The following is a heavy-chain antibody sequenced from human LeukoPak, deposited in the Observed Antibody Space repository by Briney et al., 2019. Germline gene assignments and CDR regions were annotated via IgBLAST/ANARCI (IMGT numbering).Heavy chain of an antibody. Sequence: SETLPLTCTVSGGSISSYYWSWIRQPAGKGLEWIGRIYTSGSTNYNPSLKSRVTMSVDTSKNQFSLKLSSVTASDTAVYYCARVRLPVYSSSWYADYYFDYWGQGTLVTVSS. J-gene: IGHJ4*02. D-gene: IGHD6-13*01. V-gene: IGHV4-4*07. CDR2: IYTSGST. CDR1: GGSISSYY. CDR3: ARVRLPVYSSSWYADYYFDY.